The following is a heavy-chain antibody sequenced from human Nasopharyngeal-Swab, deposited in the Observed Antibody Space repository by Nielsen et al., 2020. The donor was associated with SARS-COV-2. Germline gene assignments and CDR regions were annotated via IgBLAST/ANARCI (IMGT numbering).Heavy chain of an antibody. CDR3: AREAYYYGSGTYDS. CDR2: LYYSGIT. V-gene: IGHV4-59*01. J-gene: IGHJ4*02. D-gene: IGHD3-10*01. Sequence: WIRQPPGKGLEWIGYLYYSGITNYSPSLMSRVTISIDKSKNQFSLNLSSVNAADTAVHFCAREAYYYGSGTYDSWGQGTLVTVSS.